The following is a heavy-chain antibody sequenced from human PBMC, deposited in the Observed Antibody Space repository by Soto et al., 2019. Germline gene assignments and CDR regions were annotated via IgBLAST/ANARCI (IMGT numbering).Heavy chain of an antibody. CDR3: AKAGDDSSGYYYSGSGYYFDY. J-gene: IGHJ4*02. Sequence: GGSLRLSCAASGFTFSSYAMSWVRQAPGKGLEWVSAISGSGGSTYYADSVKGRFTISRDNSKNTLYLQMNSLRAEDTAVYYCAKAGDDSSGYYYSGSGYYFDYWVQGTLVTVSS. D-gene: IGHD3-22*01. CDR1: GFTFSSYA. V-gene: IGHV3-23*01. CDR2: ISGSGGST.